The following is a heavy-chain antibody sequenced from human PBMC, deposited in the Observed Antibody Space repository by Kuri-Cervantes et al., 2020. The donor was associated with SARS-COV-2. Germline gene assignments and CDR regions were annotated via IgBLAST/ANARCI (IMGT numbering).Heavy chain of an antibody. CDR2: IYYSGST. J-gene: IGHJ6*04. D-gene: IGHD3-3*01. CDR3: ARGVRFLDPKYYYFYYRMDV. V-gene: IGHV4-59*12. CDR1: GGSISTYY. Sequence: SETLSLTCTVSGGSISTYYWSWIRQPPGKGLEWIGYIYYSGSTTYNPSLKSRVTISVDTSKNQFSLKLRSVTAADTAVYYCARGVRFLDPKYYYFYYRMDVWGKGTTVTVSS.